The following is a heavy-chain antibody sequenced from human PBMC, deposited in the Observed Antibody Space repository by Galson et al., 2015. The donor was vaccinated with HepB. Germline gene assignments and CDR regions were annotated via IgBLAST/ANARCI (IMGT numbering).Heavy chain of an antibody. CDR2: IKKKTDGRTT. CDR3: TTVPDWRSGGARNVDF. J-gene: IGHJ4*02. CDR1: RFTVGCAW. V-gene: IGHV3-15*01. Sequence: CMRPACAASRFTVGCAWISWVRQAPVAPVVWVGRIKKKTDGRTTDYAAPVKGRFTISRDDSKNMLLLQMNSPKTEDPAVYYCTTVPDWRSGGARNVDFWGQGTLVTVSS. D-gene: IGHD3-16*01.